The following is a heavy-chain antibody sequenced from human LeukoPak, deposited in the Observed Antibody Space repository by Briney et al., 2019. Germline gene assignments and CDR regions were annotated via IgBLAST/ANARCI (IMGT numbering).Heavy chain of an antibody. D-gene: IGHD5-18*01. CDR2: IHTGGTT. CDR3: ARDWASGIQLWLGWYY. V-gene: IGHV3-66*01. CDR1: GFTVSNDY. J-gene: IGHJ4*02. Sequence: GGSLRLSCAASGFTVSNDYTSWVRPAPGQGLEWVSVIHTGGTTYYADSVKDRFIISRDNSKNTLYLQMNSLRAEDTAVYYCARDWASGIQLWLGWYYWGQGTLVTVSS.